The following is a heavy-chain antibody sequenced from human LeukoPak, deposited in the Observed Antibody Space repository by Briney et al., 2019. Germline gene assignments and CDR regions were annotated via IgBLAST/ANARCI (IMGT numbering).Heavy chain of an antibody. CDR3: AREGLRYFDWLFA. CDR2: IFYSGST. D-gene: IGHD3-9*01. J-gene: IGHJ4*02. CDR1: GGSLSSSSYY. V-gene: IGHV4-39*07. Sequence: SETLSLTCTVSGGSLSSSSYYWGWIRQPPGKGLEWIGTIFYSGSTYYNPSLKSRVTISVDTSKNQFSLKLSSVTAADTAVYYCAREGLRYFDWLFAGGQGTLVTVSS.